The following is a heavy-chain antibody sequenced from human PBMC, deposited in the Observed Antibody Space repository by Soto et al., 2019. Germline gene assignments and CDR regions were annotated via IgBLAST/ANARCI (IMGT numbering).Heavy chain of an antibody. V-gene: IGHV1-18*01. CDR1: GSTFNTYG. J-gene: IGHJ4*02. CDR3: ARGCIAVTTHLCY. D-gene: IGHD4-17*01. Sequence: GASVKVSCKASGSTFNTYGITWVRQAPGQGLEWMGLITPYNVNTKFAQKLQDRVTMKTATSTSTAYLELPSLRSDDTAVYYCARGCIAVTTHLCYWGQGTLVTVSS. CDR2: ITPYNVNT.